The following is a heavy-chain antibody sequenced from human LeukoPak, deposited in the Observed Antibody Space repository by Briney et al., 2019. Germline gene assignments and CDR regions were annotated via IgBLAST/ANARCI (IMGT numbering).Heavy chain of an antibody. J-gene: IGHJ4*02. V-gene: IGHV3-21*01. Sequence: GGSLRLSCAASGFTFSSYSMNWVRQAPGKGMEWVSSISSSSSYIYYADSVKGRFTISRDNAKNSLYLQMNSLRAEDTAVYYCARGDNDYGDEEDLSDYWGQGTLVTVSS. CDR2: ISSSSSYI. CDR1: GFTFSSYS. CDR3: ARGDNDYGDEEDLSDY. D-gene: IGHD4-17*01.